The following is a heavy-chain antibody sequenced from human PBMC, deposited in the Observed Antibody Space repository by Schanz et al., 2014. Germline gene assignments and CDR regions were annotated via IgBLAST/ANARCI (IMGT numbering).Heavy chain of an antibody. J-gene: IGHJ3*02. CDR1: EFTFSTDA. CDR2: ISASGGDT. V-gene: IGHV3-23*04. CDR3: ARKMKLGVYGGKGHDSLDI. D-gene: IGHD4-17*01. Sequence: EVQLVESGGGLVQPGGSLRLSCAASEFTFSTDAMSWVRQAPGKGLEWLSVISASGGDTYYADSVKGRFTISRDNSKNTLYLQMNSLRPEDTAVYYCARKMKLGVYGGKGHDSLDIWGQGTMXTVSS.